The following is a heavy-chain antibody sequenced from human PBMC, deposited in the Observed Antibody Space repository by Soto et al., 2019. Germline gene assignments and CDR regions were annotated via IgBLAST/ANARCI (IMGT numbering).Heavy chain of an antibody. D-gene: IGHD6-19*01. CDR1: GFTFDDYA. CDR3: AKDSTVSGVRQGLDI. CDR2: ITWNSAYI. Sequence: DVQLVESGGGLVQPGGSLRVSCAVSGFTFDDYAMHWVRQAPGKGLEWVAGITWNSAYIVYADTVKGRFTNSRDNAKNSLYLQMNSLRAEDTALYYCAKDSTVSGVRQGLDIWGRGTLVTVSS. V-gene: IGHV3-9*01. J-gene: IGHJ4*02.